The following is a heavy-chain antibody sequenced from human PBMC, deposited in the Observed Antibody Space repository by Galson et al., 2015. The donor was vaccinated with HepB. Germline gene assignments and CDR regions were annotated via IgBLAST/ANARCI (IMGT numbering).Heavy chain of an antibody. CDR2: INPSGGST. J-gene: IGHJ6*02. CDR3: ARDYTVVPAALTYYYYYYGMDV. D-gene: IGHD2-2*01. Sequence: SVKVSCKASGYTFTSYYMHWVRQAPGQGLEWMGIINPSGGSTSYAQKFQGRVTMTRDTSTSTVYMELSSLRSEDTAVYYCARDYTVVPAALTYYYYYYGMDVWGQGTTVTVS. CDR1: GYTFTSYY. V-gene: IGHV1-46*01.